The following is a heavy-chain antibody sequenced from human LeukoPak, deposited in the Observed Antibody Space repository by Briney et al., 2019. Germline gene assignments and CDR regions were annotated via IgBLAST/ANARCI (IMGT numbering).Heavy chain of an antibody. D-gene: IGHD1-1*01. CDR3: ASLWTGYLDY. CDR2: INHSGST. CDR1: GGSFSGYY. J-gene: IGHJ4*02. Sequence: SETLSLTCAVYGGSFSGYYWSWIRQPPGKGLEWIGEINHSGSTNYNPSLKSRVTISVDTSKNQFSLKLSSVTAADTAVYYCASLWTGYLDYWGQGTLVTVSS. V-gene: IGHV4-34*01.